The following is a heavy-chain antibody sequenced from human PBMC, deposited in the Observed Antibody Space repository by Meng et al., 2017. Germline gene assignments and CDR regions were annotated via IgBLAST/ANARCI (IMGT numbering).Heavy chain of an antibody. V-gene: IGHV4-34*01. CDR1: GGSFSGYY. Sequence: GSLRLSCAVYGGSFSGYYWSWIRQPPGKGLEWIGEINHSGSTNYNPSLKSRVTISVDPSKNQFSLKLSSVTAADTAVYYCARVPYSGYDPEAFDIWGQGTMVTVSS. D-gene: IGHD5-12*01. J-gene: IGHJ3*02. CDR2: INHSGST. CDR3: ARVPYSGYDPEAFDI.